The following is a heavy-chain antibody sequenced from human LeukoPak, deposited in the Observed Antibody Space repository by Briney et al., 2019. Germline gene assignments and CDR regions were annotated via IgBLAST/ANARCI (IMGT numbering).Heavy chain of an antibody. CDR1: GFTFSSYW. CDR3: ARDLLRYFDWFDY. D-gene: IGHD3-9*01. CDR2: IKQDGSEK. V-gene: IGHV3-7*01. Sequence: GGSLRPSCAASGFTFSSYWMSWVRQAPGKGLEWVANIKQDGSEKYYVDSVKGRFTISRDNAKNSLYLQMNSLRAEDTAVYYCARDLLRYFDWFDYWGQGTLVTVSS. J-gene: IGHJ5*01.